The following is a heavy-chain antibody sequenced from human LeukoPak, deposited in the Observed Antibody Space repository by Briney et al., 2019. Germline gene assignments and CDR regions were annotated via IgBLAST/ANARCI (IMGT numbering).Heavy chain of an antibody. CDR2: IKQDGSEK. V-gene: IGHV3-7*04. CDR1: GFTFSSYW. D-gene: IGHD3-9*01. CDR3: ARGVYDILTGYSNDAFDI. Sequence: GGSLRLSCAASGFTFSSYWMSWVRQAPGKGLEWVANIKQDGSEKYYVDSLKGRFTVSRDNAKNSLYLQMNSLRAEDTAVYYCARGVYDILTGYSNDAFDIWGQGTMVTVSS. J-gene: IGHJ3*02.